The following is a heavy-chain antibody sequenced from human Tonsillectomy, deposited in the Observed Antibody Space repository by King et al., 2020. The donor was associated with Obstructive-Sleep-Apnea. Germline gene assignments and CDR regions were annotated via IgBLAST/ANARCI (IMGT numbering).Heavy chain of an antibody. Sequence: VQLVESGGGVVQPGGSLRLSCAAACFTFSNYGMYWVRQAPGKGLEWVAVIWFDGSNKYYADSVKGRFTISRDNSKHMLYLQMSSLRAEDTAVYYGAKEYNSVRSPHYYHYGMDVWGQGTTVTVSS. V-gene: IGHV3-33*06. CDR2: IWFDGSNK. D-gene: IGHD1-1*01. CDR3: AKEYNSVRSPHYYHYGMDV. J-gene: IGHJ6*02. CDR1: CFTFSNYG.